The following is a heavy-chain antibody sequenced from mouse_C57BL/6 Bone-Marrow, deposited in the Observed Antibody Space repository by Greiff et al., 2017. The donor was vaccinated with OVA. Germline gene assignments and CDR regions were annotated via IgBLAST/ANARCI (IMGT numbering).Heavy chain of an antibody. V-gene: IGHV1-19*01. J-gene: IGHJ4*01. Sequence: VQLKESGPVLVKPGASVKMSCKASGYTFTDYYMNWVKQSHGKSLEWIGVINPYNGGTSYNQKFKGKATLTVDKSSSTAYMELNSLTSEDSAVYYCARSRLLFYAMDYWGQGTSVTVSS. CDR1: GYTFTDYY. CDR2: INPYNGGT. CDR3: ARSRLLFYAMDY. D-gene: IGHD3-2*02.